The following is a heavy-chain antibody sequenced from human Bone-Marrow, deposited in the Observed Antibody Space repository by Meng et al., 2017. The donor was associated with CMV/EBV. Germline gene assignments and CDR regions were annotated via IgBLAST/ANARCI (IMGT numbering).Heavy chain of an antibody. CDR1: GFTFSSYW. CDR3: ARDLRPGLLSTSCDAFDI. J-gene: IGHJ3*02. V-gene: IGHV3-74*01. D-gene: IGHD2-2*01. CDR2: INSDGSST. Sequence: GESLKISCAASGFTFSSYWMHWVRQAPGKGLVWVSRINSDGSSTSYADSVKGRFTISRDNAKNTLYLQMNSLRAEDTAVYYCARDLRPGLLSTSCDAFDIWGQGTMVTVSS.